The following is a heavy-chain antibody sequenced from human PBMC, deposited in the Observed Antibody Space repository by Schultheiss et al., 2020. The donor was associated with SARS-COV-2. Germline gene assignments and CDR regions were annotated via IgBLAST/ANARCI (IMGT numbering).Heavy chain of an antibody. Sequence: SETLSLTCSVSAASISSGDYFWSWIRQPPGKGLEWIGYIFYSGTTYYNPSLKSRLTMSVDTSKNQFSLKLTSVTAADTAVYYCARSVGATRVDFWGQGTLVTVSS. J-gene: IGHJ4*02. V-gene: IGHV4-30-4*02. CDR3: ARSVGATRVDF. CDR1: AASISSGDYF. CDR2: IFYSGTT. D-gene: IGHD1-26*01.